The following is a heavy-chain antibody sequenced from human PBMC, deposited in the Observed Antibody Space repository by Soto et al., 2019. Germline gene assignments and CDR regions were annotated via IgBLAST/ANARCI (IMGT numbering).Heavy chain of an antibody. CDR3: AKDICSYTSCSSRGIDN. CDR2: LSGSGDNT. CDR1: GFTLSNYV. J-gene: IGHJ4*02. V-gene: IGHV3-23*01. Sequence: GXSLRLSCGASGFTLSNYVMNWFRQAPVNGLEWVSCLSGSGDNTYYADSVKGRFTISRDNSKNTFYLDMNSLRADDTALYFCAKDICSYTSCSSRGIDNWGQGTLVTVSS. D-gene: IGHD2-2*01.